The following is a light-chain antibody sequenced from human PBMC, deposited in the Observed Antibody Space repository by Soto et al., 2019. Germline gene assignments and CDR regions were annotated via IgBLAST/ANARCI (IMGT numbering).Light chain of an antibody. V-gene: IGKV3-15*01. CDR3: QQYNNLPPT. CDR1: ERVSTN. J-gene: IGKJ1*01. Sequence: DIVMTQSPLTLSVSPGESATLSCRASERVSTNLAWYQQTPGQAPRLLIYSASRRPTDIPVRFSGSGSGAEFTLTISSLQSEYFAIYYCQQYNNLPPTFGQWTKVEVK. CDR2: SAS.